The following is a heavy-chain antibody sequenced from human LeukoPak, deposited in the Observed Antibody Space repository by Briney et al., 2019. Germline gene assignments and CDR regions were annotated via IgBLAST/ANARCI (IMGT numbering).Heavy chain of an antibody. CDR1: GGSTSSSSYY. D-gene: IGHD3-22*01. J-gene: IGHJ4*02. CDR2: MYYSGST. CDR3: VRLNGGYYEAIFDY. Sequence: KPSETLSLTCTVSGGSTSSSSYYWGWIRQPPGKGLECIGSMYYSGSTYYNPPLKSRVTISVDTSKNQFSLNPRSVTAADTAVYYCVRLNGGYYEAIFDYWGQGTLVTVSS. V-gene: IGHV4-39*01.